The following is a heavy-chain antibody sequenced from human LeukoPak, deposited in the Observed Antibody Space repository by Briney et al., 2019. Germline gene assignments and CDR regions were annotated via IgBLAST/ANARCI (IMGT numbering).Heavy chain of an antibody. J-gene: IGHJ4*02. CDR2: INGDGSRR. CDR1: GFIFTSHW. Sequence: PGGSLRLSCAASGFIFTSHWMFWVRQVPGKGLVWVSRINGDGSRREYADSVKGRFTISRDNAKNTLYLQMNSLSAGDTGLYYCVRDPRGDGSSTFGYWGQGTLVTVSS. CDR3: VRDPRGDGSSTFGY. V-gene: IGHV3-74*01. D-gene: IGHD1-26*01.